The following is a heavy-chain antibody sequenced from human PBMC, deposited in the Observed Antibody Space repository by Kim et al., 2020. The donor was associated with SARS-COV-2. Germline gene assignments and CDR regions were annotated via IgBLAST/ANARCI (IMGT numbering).Heavy chain of an antibody. J-gene: IGHJ6*02. CDR1: GYTFTGYY. D-gene: IGHD3-10*01. CDR2: INPNSGGT. Sequence: ASVKVSCKASGYTFTGYYMHWVRQAPGQGLEWMGWINPNSGGTNCAQKFQGWVTMTRDTSISTAYMELSRLRSDDTAVYYCAREGAYYYGSGSYRVEDYYYGMDVWGQGTTVTVSS. CDR3: AREGAYYYGSGSYRVEDYYYGMDV. V-gene: IGHV1-2*04.